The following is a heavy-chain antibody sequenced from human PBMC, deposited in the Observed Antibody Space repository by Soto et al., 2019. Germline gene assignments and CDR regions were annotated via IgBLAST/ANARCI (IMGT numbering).Heavy chain of an antibody. CDR2: IYNSGSS. CDR1: GDSISRNGFF. V-gene: IGHV4-31*03. CDR3: ARGTMLRGPGYYYAMDV. Sequence: QVQLQESGPGLVKPSQTLSLTCSVSGDSISRNGFFWTWIRQHQGKGLEWIRYIYNSGSSYYNPSLKSRVIISVDTSKNPFSLNLTAVTAADTAVYYCARGTMLRGPGYYYAMDVWGQGTTVTVSS. D-gene: IGHD3-10*01. J-gene: IGHJ6*02.